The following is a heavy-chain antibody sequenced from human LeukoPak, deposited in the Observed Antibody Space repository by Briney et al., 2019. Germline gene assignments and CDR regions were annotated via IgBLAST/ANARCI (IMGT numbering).Heavy chain of an antibody. CDR1: GYSISSGYY. CDR3: ARLSSDGYNSLTY. J-gene: IGHJ4*02. Sequence: QVQLQESGPGLVKPSETLSLICAVSGYSISSGYYWGWIQQPPGKGLEWIGSIYHSGSTYYNPSLKSRVTISLDTSKNQLSLKVSSVTAADTAVHYCARLSSDGYNSLTYWGQGTLVTVSS. CDR2: IYHSGST. D-gene: IGHD5-24*01. V-gene: IGHV4-38-2*01.